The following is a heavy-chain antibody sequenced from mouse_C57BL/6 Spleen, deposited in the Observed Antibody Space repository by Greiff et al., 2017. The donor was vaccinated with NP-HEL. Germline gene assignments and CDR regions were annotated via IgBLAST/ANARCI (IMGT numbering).Heavy chain of an antibody. J-gene: IGHJ3*01. V-gene: IGHV1-18*01. CDR3: ARRHCCSSYPDWFAY. CDR2: INPNNGGT. Sequence: VQLKQSGPELVKPGASVKIPCKASGYTFTDYNMDWVKQSHGKSLEWIGDINPNNGGTIYNQKFKGKATLTVDKSSSTAYMELRSLTSEDTAVYYCARRHCCSSYPDWFAYWGQGTLVTVSA. CDR1: GYTFTDYN. D-gene: IGHD1-1*01.